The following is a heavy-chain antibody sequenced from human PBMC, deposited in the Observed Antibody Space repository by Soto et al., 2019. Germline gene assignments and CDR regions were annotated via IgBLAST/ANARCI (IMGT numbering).Heavy chain of an antibody. CDR3: ARVKWLVLGYYYYGMDV. CDR1: GYSISSGYY. J-gene: IGHJ6*02. V-gene: IGHV4-38-2*01. CDR2: IYHGGST. Sequence: SETLSLTCAVSGYSISSGYYWGWLRQPPGKGLEWIGSIYHGGSTNYNPSLKSRVTISVDKSKNQFSLKLSSVTAADTAVYYCARVKWLVLGYYYYGMDVWGQGTTVTVS. D-gene: IGHD6-19*01.